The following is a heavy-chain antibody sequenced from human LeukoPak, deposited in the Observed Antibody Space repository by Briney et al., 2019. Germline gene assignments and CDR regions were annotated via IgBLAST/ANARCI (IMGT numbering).Heavy chain of an antibody. J-gene: IGHJ4*02. Sequence: GGSLRLSCAASGFTFSDYYMSWIRQAPGKGLEWVSYISSSGSTIYYADSVKGRFTISRDNAKNSLYLQMNSLRAEDTAVYYCARVNGKITYYDILTGYDYWGQGTLVTVSS. D-gene: IGHD3-9*01. CDR2: ISSSGSTI. V-gene: IGHV3-11*01. CDR3: ARVNGKITYYDILTGYDY. CDR1: GFTFSDYY.